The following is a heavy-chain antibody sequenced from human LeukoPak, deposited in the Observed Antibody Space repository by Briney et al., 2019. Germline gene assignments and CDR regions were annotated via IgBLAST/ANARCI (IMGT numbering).Heavy chain of an antibody. CDR3: ARTLGYSYGYVY. CDR2: ISSSGSTI. CDR1: GFTFSSYE. D-gene: IGHD5-18*01. V-gene: IGHV3-48*03. J-gene: IGHJ4*02. Sequence: GGSLRLSCAASGFTFSSYEMNWVRQAPGKGLEWVSYISSSGSTIYYADSVKGRFTISRDNAKNSLYLQMNSLRAKDTAVYYCARTLGYSYGYVYWGQGTLVTVSS.